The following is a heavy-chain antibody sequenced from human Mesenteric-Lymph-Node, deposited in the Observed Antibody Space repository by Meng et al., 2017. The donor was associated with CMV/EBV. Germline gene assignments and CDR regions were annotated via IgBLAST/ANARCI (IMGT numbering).Heavy chain of an antibody. CDR2: ISWDGGST. V-gene: IGHV3-43*01. CDR3: AKEHSHTRWYRPLTNYYYYYGMDV. Sequence: GESLKISCAASGFTFDDYTMHWVRQAPGKGLEWVSLISWDGGSTYYADSVKGRFTISRDNSKNSLYLQMNSLRTEDTALYYCAKEHSHTRWYRPLTNYYYYYGMDVWGQGTTVTVSS. CDR1: GFTFDDYT. J-gene: IGHJ6*02. D-gene: IGHD4-23*01.